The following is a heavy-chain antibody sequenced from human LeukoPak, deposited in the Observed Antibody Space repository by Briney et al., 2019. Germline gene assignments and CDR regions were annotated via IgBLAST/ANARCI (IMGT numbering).Heavy chain of an antibody. CDR2: INGDGSEE. D-gene: IGHD3-16*01. Sequence: PGGSLRLSCAASGFTFSRTWMSWVRHSPGKGLEWVANINGDGSEEYYVDSAKGRFTISRANARSSLYLQMNSLRGEDTAVYYCARDPDSDNAWGWFDSWGQGTVVTVSS. J-gene: IGHJ5*01. V-gene: IGHV3-7*01. CDR3: ARDPDSDNAWGWFDS. CDR1: GFTFSRTW.